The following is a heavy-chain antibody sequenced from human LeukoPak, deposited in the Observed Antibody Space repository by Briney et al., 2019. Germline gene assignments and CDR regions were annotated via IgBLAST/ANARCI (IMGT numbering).Heavy chain of an antibody. D-gene: IGHD6-19*01. Sequence: PGGSLRLSCAASGFTFSSYNMNWVRQAPGKGLEWVSSITSTSDSIYYVDSVKGRFTISRDNAKNSLYLQMNSLRAEDTAMYYCARTVGSWYGSGLYDSWGQGTLVTVSS. CDR3: ARTVGSWYGSGLYDS. J-gene: IGHJ5*01. V-gene: IGHV3-21*01. CDR1: GFTFSSYN. CDR2: ITSTSDSI.